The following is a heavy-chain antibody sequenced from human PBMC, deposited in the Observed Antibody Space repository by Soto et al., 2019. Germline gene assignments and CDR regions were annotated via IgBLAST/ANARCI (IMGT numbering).Heavy chain of an antibody. D-gene: IGHD2-15*01. Sequence: QVQLVQSGAEVKKPGSSVKVSCKAPGGTFSSYAISWVRQAPGHGLEWMGGIIPIFGTANYAQKSQGRVTITEDESTSTGYMELSSLRSEDTAVYYCARSQGGSSSLDIYYYYYYGMDVWGQGTTVTVSS. J-gene: IGHJ6*02. V-gene: IGHV1-69*01. CDR2: IIPIFGTA. CDR1: GGTFSSYA. CDR3: ARSQGGSSSLDIYYYYYYGMDV.